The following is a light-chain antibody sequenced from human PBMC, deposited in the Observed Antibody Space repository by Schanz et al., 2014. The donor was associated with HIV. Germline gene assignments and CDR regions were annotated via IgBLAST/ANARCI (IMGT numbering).Light chain of an antibody. CDR3: CSYAVSSTVV. CDR1: SSDVGGYNY. V-gene: IGLV2-8*01. Sequence: QSALTQPPSASGSPGQSVAISCTGTSSDVGGYNYVSWYHQKPGKAPKLVIYEVSKRPSGVPDRFTGSKSGNTASLTVSGLQGDDEADYYCCSYAVSSTVVFGGGTKLTVL. CDR2: EVS. J-gene: IGLJ3*02.